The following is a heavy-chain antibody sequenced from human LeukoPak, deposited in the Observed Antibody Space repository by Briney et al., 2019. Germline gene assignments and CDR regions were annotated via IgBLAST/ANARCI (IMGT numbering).Heavy chain of an antibody. CDR3: ARDRAESGSTFDY. CDR1: GGSITRGGYY. J-gene: IGHJ4*02. D-gene: IGHD3-22*01. Sequence: PSETLSLTCTVSGGSITRGGYYWRWIRQHPGKGLEGIGYIYYTGITYYNPSLQSRVSISVDTSYNQFSLKLTSVTAADTAVYYCARDRAESGSTFDYWGQGILVTVSS. V-gene: IGHV4-31*03. CDR2: IYYTGIT.